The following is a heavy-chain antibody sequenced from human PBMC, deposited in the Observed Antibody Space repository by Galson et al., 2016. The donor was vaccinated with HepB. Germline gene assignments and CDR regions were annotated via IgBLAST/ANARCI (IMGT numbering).Heavy chain of an antibody. Sequence: SLRLSCAASGFTFSSYSMNWVRQAPGKGLELVSSISSRSSYIYHADSVKGRFTISRDNAKNSLYLQMNGLRAEDTAVYYCARAFSRESGFDYWGQGTLVTVSS. J-gene: IGHJ4*02. CDR1: GFTFSSYS. V-gene: IGHV3-21*01. CDR3: ARAFSRESGFDY. CDR2: ISSRSSYI. D-gene: IGHD3-10*01.